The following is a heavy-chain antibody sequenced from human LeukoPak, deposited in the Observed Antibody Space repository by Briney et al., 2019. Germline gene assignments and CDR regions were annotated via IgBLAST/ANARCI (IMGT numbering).Heavy chain of an antibody. D-gene: IGHD3-10*01. CDR2: ISGGGSGT. CDR3: AKGLYYYGSGGLLFDY. V-gene: IGHV3-23*01. Sequence: GGSLRLSCAASGFTFSNYAMSWVRQAPGKGLEWVSTISGGGSGTYHADSVKGRFTISRDNSKNTLYLQMNSLTAEDTAVYYCAKGLYYYGSGGLLFDYWGQGTLVTVSS. CDR1: GFTFSNYA. J-gene: IGHJ4*02.